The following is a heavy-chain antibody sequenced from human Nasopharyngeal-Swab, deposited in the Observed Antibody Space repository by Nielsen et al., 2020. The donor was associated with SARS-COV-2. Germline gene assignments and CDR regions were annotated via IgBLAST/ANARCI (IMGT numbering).Heavy chain of an antibody. CDR2: INHSGST. CDR1: GGSFSGYY. Sequence: SETLSLTCAVYGGSFSGYYWSWIRQPPGKGLEWTGEINHSGSTNYNPSLKSRVTISVDTSKNQFSLKLSSVTAADTAVYYCARYNILTGWGYWGQGTLVTVSS. D-gene: IGHD3-9*01. CDR3: ARYNILTGWGY. J-gene: IGHJ4*02. V-gene: IGHV4-34*01.